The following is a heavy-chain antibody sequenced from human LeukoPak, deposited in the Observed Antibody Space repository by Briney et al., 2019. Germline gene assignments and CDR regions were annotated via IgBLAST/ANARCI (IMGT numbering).Heavy chain of an antibody. V-gene: IGHV5-51*01. CDR2: IYPRDSDT. J-gene: IGHJ3*02. CDR3: ARRGVYATDAFDI. CDR1: GYSFTSYW. Sequence: GESLKISCKGSGYSFTSYWIGWVRQMPGKGLEWMGIIYPRDSDTRYSLSFQGQVTISADKSISTAYLQWSSLKASDTAMYYCARRGVYATDAFDIWGQGTMVTVSS. D-gene: IGHD2-8*01.